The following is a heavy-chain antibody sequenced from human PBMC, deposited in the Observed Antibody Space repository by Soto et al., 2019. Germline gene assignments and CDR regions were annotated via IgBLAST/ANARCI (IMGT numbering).Heavy chain of an antibody. CDR1: GYTLTELS. Sequence: ASVKVSCKVSGYTLTELSMHWVRQAPGKGLEWMGGFDPEDGETIYAQKFQGRVTMTEDTSTDTAYMELSSLRSEDTAMYYCATGLPLHLTYYFDYWGQGTLVTVSS. CDR2: FDPEDGET. V-gene: IGHV1-24*01. CDR3: ATGLPLHLTYYFDY. J-gene: IGHJ4*02. D-gene: IGHD3-9*01.